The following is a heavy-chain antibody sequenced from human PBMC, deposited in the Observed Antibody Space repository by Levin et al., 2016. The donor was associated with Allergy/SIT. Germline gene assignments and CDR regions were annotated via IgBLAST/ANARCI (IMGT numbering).Heavy chain of an antibody. Sequence: WVRQAPGQGLEWMGWISAYNGNTNYAQKLQGRVTMTTDTSTSTAYMELRSLRSDDTAVYYCARDTIVVVITKRFDYWGQGTLVTVSS. V-gene: IGHV1-18*01. D-gene: IGHD3-22*01. J-gene: IGHJ4*02. CDR2: ISAYNGNT. CDR3: ARDTIVVVITKRFDY.